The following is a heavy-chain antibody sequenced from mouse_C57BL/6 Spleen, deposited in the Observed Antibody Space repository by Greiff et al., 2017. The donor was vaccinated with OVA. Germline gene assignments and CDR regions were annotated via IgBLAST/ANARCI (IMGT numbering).Heavy chain of an antibody. CDR1: GYTFTSYW. Sequence: QVQLQQPGAELVRPGSSVKLSCKASGYTFTSYWMHWVKQRPIQGLEWIGNIDPTGSETHYNQKFKDKATLTVDKSSSTAYMQLSSLTSEDSAVYYCARGDYDIAMDYWGQGTSVTVSS. D-gene: IGHD2-4*01. V-gene: IGHV1-52*01. CDR3: ARGDYDIAMDY. CDR2: IDPTGSET. J-gene: IGHJ4*01.